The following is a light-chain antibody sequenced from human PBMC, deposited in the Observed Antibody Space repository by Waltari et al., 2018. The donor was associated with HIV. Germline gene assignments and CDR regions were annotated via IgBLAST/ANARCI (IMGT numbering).Light chain of an antibody. CDR1: GSNIGTNT. CDR3: AAWDDSLNDQVV. V-gene: IGLV1-44*01. CDR2: GHD. Sequence: HSVLTQPASVSATPGQRVTISCSGSGSNIGTNTVSWYQIFPGTAPKLFIFGHDPAPSGVPGRVSGSRSGTSAYLTISGLQSEDEATEFCAAWDDSLNDQVVFGGGTLLTVL. J-gene: IGLJ2*01.